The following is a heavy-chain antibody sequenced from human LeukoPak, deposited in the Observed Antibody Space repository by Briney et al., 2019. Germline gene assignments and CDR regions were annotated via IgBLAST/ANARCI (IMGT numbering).Heavy chain of an antibody. CDR3: ARSPYSESYYGDAFDI. Sequence: GGSLRLSCVASGFSFSNYAMHWVRQVPGKGLEWVANIKQDGGERYYVDSVKGRFTISRDNAKNSVYLQMNSLRAEDTALYYCARSPYSESYYGDAFDIWGQGTIVTVSS. CDR1: GFSFSNYA. CDR2: IKQDGGER. V-gene: IGHV3-7*01. J-gene: IGHJ3*02. D-gene: IGHD1-26*01.